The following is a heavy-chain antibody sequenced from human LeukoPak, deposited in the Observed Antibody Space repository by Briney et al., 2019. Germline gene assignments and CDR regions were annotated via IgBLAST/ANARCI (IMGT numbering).Heavy chain of an antibody. D-gene: IGHD1-26*01. J-gene: IGHJ6*03. CDR3: AGLDGSSDTVRSYYYYMDV. Sequence: SETLSLTCAVSGYSISSDYYWGWIRQPPGKGLEWIGSLYHSGDTSYNPSLRSRVTISVDTSKNRFSLRLSSVTAADTAVYFCAGLDGSSDTVRSYYYYMDVWGKGTTVTVSS. CDR2: LYHSGDT. CDR1: GYSISSDYY. V-gene: IGHV4-38-2*01.